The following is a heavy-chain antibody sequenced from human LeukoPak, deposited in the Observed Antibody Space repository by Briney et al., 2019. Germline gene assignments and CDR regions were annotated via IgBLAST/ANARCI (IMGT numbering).Heavy chain of an antibody. Sequence: SATLSLTCAVSGYSISSGYYWGWIRQPPGKGLEWIGSIYHSGSTYYNPSLKSRVTISVDTSKNQFSLKLSSVTAADTAVYYCARNIRHFDYWGQGTLVTVSS. CDR3: ARNIRHFDY. CDR1: GYSISSGYY. D-gene: IGHD1/OR15-1a*01. J-gene: IGHJ4*02. CDR2: IYHSGST. V-gene: IGHV4-38-2*01.